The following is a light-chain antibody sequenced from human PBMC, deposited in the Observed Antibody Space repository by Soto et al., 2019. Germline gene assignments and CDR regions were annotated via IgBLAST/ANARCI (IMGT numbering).Light chain of an antibody. J-gene: IGLJ2*01. V-gene: IGLV2-14*01. CDR1: SSDVGGYKY. CDR3: SSYTSSSTVV. CDR2: DVS. Sequence: QSALTQPASVSGSPGQSITISCTGTSSDVGGYKYVSWYQQHPGKAPKLMIYDVSNRPSGVSNRFSGSKSGNTASLTISGLQAEDEADYYCSSYTSSSTVVFGGGTKVT.